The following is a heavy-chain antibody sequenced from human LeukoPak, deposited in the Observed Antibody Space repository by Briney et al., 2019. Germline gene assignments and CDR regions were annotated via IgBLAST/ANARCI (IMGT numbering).Heavy chain of an antibody. CDR2: IYTSGST. J-gene: IGHJ3*02. Sequence: SETLSLTCTVSGGSINSYYWSWIRQPAGKGLEWIGRIYTSGSTNYNPSLKSRVTMSVDTSKNQFSLKLSSVAAADTAVYYCARGRWYYDSSGYEDAFDIWGQGTMVTVSS. V-gene: IGHV4-4*07. D-gene: IGHD3-22*01. CDR3: ARGRWYYDSSGYEDAFDI. CDR1: GGSINSYY.